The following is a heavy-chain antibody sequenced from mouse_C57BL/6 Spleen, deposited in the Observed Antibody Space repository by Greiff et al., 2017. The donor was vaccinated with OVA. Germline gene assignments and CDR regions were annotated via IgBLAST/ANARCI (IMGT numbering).Heavy chain of an antibody. V-gene: IGHV1-52*01. Sequence: QVQLKQPGAELVRPGSSVKLSCKASGYTFTSYWMHWVKQRPIQGLEWIGNIDPSDSETHYNQKFKDKATLTVDKSSSTAYMQLSSLTSEDSAVYYCAREGGRGYFDYWGQGTTLTVSS. D-gene: IGHD3-3*01. J-gene: IGHJ2*01. CDR1: GYTFTSYW. CDR2: IDPSDSET. CDR3: AREGGRGYFDY.